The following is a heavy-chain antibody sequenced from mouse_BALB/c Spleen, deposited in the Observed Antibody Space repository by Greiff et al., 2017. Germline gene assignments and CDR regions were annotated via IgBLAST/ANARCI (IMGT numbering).Heavy chain of an antibody. D-gene: IGHD4-1*01. CDR1: GYTFTSYW. CDR2: INPSTGYT. CDR3: APLGRVDY. J-gene: IGHJ2*01. Sequence: VQLQQSGAELAKPGASVKMSCKASGYTFTSYWMHWVKQRPGQGLEWIGYINPSTGYTEYNQKFKDKATLTADKSSSTAYMQLSSLTSEDSAVYYCAPLGRVDYWGQGTTLTVSS. V-gene: IGHV1-7*01.